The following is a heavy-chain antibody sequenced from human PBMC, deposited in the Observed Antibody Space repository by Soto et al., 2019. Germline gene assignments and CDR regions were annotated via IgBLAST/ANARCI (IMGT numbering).Heavy chain of an antibody. V-gene: IGHV1-18*01. CDR2: ISAYNGNT. Sequence: QVQLVQSGAEVKKPGASVKVSCKASGYTFTSYGISWVRRAPGQGLEWMGWISAYNGNTNYAQKLQGRVTMTTDTSTSTAYMELRSLRSDDTAVYYCAREGHVDIVATILYYGMDVWGQGTTVTVSS. J-gene: IGHJ6*02. CDR1: GYTFTSYG. CDR3: AREGHVDIVATILYYGMDV. D-gene: IGHD5-12*01.